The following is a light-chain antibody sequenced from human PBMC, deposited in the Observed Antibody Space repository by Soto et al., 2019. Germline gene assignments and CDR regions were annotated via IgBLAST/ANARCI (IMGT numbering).Light chain of an antibody. V-gene: IGLV2-18*02. J-gene: IGLJ1*01. Sequence: QSGLTQPPSVSGSPGQSVAIFCTGTSSDVGGSNGVSWYQQPPGTAPKLIIYDVSNRPSGVPDRFSGSKSGNTASLIISGLQAEDEGDYYCSSYTSSSTYVFGTGTKVTVL. CDR1: SSDVGGSNG. CDR2: DVS. CDR3: SSYTSSSTYV.